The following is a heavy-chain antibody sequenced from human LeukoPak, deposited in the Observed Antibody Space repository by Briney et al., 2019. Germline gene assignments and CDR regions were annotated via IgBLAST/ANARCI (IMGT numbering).Heavy chain of an antibody. CDR1: GFTFSTHW. CDR2: ISSNGGST. Sequence: GGSLRLSCVASGFTFSTHWMSWVRQAPGKGLEYVSGISSNGGSTYYANSVKGRFTISRDNSKNTLFLQMGSLRAEDMAVYYCARDRYCSTTSCSRRYFDYWGQGTLVTVSS. D-gene: IGHD2-2*01. J-gene: IGHJ4*02. CDR3: ARDRYCSTTSCSRRYFDY. V-gene: IGHV3-64*01.